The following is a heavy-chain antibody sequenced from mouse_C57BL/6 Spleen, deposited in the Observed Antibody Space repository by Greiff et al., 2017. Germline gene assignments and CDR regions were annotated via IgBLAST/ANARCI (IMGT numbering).Heavy chain of an antibody. V-gene: IGHV1-72*01. Sequence: VQLQQPGAELVKPGASVKLSCKASGYTFTSYWMHWVKQRPGRGLEWIGRIDPNSGGTKYNEKFKSKATLTVDKPSSTAYMQLSSLTSEDSAVYYCARMAPYYYGSSYWYFDVWGTGTTVTVSS. CDR1: GYTFTSYW. D-gene: IGHD1-1*01. CDR3: ARMAPYYYGSSYWYFDV. CDR2: IDPNSGGT. J-gene: IGHJ1*03.